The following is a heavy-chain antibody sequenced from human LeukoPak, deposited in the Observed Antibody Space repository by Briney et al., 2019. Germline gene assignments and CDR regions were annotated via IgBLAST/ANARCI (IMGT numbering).Heavy chain of an antibody. D-gene: IGHD3-10*01. CDR2: IYTSGST. CDR3: ARDRIGVDV. J-gene: IGHJ6*04. Sequence: SETLSLTCTVSGGSISSGSYEWSWIRQPAGKGLEWIGRIYTSGSTNYNPSLKSRVTISVDTTKNQFSLKLSSVTAADTAVYYCARDRIGVDVWGKGTTVTVSS. CDR1: GGSISSGSYE. V-gene: IGHV4-61*02.